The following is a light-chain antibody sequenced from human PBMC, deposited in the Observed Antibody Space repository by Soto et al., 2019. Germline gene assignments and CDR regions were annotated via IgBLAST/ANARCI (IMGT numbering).Light chain of an antibody. V-gene: IGLV2-8*01. CDR2: AVS. CDR1: SSDVGGYNS. J-gene: IGLJ1*01. Sequence: QSVLTQPPSASGSPGQSVTISCTGTSSDVGGYNSVSWYQQHPGKAPKLIIYAVSERPSGVPDRFSGSKSGNTASLTVSGLQAEDEADYYCNSFAGSNNLSVFGTGTKGTV. CDR3: NSFAGSNNLSV.